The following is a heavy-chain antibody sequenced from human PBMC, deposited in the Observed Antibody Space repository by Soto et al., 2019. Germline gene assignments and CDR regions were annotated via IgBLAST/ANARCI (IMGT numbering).Heavy chain of an antibody. J-gene: IGHJ6*03. D-gene: IGHD3-10*01. CDR2: ISSSRSYI. CDR3: ARTGGYYSYMCV. V-gene: IGHV3-21*01. Sequence: EVQLVESGGGLVKPGGSLRLSCAASGVTCSSYSMHWVRQAPGKGLEWVSSISSSRSYIYYADSVKGRFTISRDNAKNSLSLQMNSLRAEDTAVYYCARTGGYYSYMCVWGTGPRVTFSS. CDR1: GVTCSSYS.